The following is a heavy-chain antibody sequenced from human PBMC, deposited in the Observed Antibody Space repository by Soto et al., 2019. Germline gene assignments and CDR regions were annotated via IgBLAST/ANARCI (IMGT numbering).Heavy chain of an antibody. CDR3: ARGVTRRGSFSYDY. J-gene: IGHJ4*02. V-gene: IGHV3-74*01. CDR1: GFTFSGLW. CDR2: INSDGSIT. D-gene: IGHD1-26*01. Sequence: GGSLRLSCAASGFTFSGLWMYWVRQAPGKGLAWVSRINSDGSITTYADSVKGRLTISRDNAKNTMYLEMNNVRAEDTAVYYCARGVTRRGSFSYDYWGLGTLVTVSS.